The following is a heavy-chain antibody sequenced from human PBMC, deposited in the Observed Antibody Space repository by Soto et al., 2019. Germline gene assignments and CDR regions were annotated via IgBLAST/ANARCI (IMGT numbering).Heavy chain of an antibody. Sequence: QVQLVQSGAEVKKPGASVKVSCKASGYTFTSYDINWVRQATGQGLEWMGWMNPNSGNTGYAQKFQGRVTMTRNTSISTAYMELSSMRSEDTAVYYCARPIPLWFLASDYWYFDLWGRGTLVTVSS. CDR1: GYTFTSYD. D-gene: IGHD5-18*01. CDR2: MNPNSGNT. J-gene: IGHJ2*01. V-gene: IGHV1-8*01. CDR3: ARPIPLWFLASDYWYFDL.